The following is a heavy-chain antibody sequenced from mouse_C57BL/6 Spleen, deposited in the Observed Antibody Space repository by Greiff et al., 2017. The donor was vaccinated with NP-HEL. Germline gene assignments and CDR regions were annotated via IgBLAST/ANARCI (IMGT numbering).Heavy chain of an antibody. D-gene: IGHD3-1*01. CDR1: GYTFTDYY. CDR3: AREGEGYEYFDV. V-gene: IGHV1-26*01. Sequence: EVQLQQSGPELVKPGASVKISCKASGYTFTDYYMNWVKQSHGKSLEWIGDLNPNNGGTSYNQKFKGKATLTVDKSSSTAYMELRSLTSEDSAVYYCAREGEGYEYFDVWGTGTTVTVSS. CDR2: LNPNNGGT. J-gene: IGHJ1*03.